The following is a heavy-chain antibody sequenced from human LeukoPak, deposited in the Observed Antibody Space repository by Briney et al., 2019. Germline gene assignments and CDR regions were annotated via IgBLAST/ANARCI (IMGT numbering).Heavy chain of an antibody. V-gene: IGHV3-23*01. D-gene: IGHD3-10*01. CDR3: ARAHTMVRGDSDY. CDR2: ISGSGGST. J-gene: IGHJ4*02. Sequence: GGSLRLSCAASGFTFSSYAMSWVRQAPGKGLEWVSAISGSGGSTYYADSVKGRFTISRDNAKNSLYLQMNSLRAEDTAVYYCARAHTMVRGDSDYWGQGTLVTVSS. CDR1: GFTFSSYA.